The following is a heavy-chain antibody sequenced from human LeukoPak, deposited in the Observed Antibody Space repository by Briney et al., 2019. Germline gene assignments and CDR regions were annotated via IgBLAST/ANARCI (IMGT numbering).Heavy chain of an antibody. CDR1: GYSFINYG. Sequence: ASEKVSCKASGYSFINYGINWVRQAPGQGLEWMGWITTYTGDTNYAQKFQGRVTMTTDASTSTVYMELRSLRSDDTAVYYCARDVEIVSYYGMDVWGQGTTVTVSS. V-gene: IGHV1-18*01. CDR3: ARDVEIVSYYGMDV. D-gene: IGHD2-21*01. CDR2: ITTYTGDT. J-gene: IGHJ6*02.